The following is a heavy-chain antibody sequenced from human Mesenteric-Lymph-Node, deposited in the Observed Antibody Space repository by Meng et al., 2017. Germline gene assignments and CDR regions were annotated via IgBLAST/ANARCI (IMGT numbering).Heavy chain of an antibody. Sequence: QVQLVQSGAELKKPGASVKVSCKASGYTFTSYGIHWVRQAPGQGLGWMGWINVGNDKRKYSQKFQGRVTITRDTSASTAYMEVSSLRSEDTAVYYCARDRPYFDSNWFDPWGQGTLVTVSS. D-gene: IGHD3-9*01. CDR1: GYTFTSYG. CDR2: INVGNDKR. J-gene: IGHJ5*02. CDR3: ARDRPYFDSNWFDP. V-gene: IGHV1-3*01.